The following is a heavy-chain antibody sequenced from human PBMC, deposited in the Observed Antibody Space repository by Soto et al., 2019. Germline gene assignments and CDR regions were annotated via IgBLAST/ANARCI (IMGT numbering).Heavy chain of an antibody. CDR2: IYSGGST. Sequence: PGGSLRLSCAASGFTVSSNYMSWVRQAPGKGLEWVSVIYSGGSTYYADSVKGRFTISRDNSKNTLYLQMNSLRAEDTAVYYCAMGYCSSTSCYPTPYFFDYWGQGTLVTVSS. CDR1: GFTVSSNY. CDR3: AMGYCSSTSCYPTPYFFDY. J-gene: IGHJ4*02. D-gene: IGHD2-2*01. V-gene: IGHV3-66*01.